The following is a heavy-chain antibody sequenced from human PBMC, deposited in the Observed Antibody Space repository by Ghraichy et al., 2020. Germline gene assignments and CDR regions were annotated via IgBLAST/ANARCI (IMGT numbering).Heavy chain of an antibody. D-gene: IGHD3-22*01. CDR1: GFTYSGSW. Sequence: GESLNISCAASGFTYSGSWMHWVRQTPREGLVWVSRINRDGSITTYADSVKGRFTISRDNAKNTLYLQMNSLRAEDTAVYYCVRDLGDSKSPGDDFDYWGQGTLVTVSS. J-gene: IGHJ4*02. CDR2: INRDGSIT. CDR3: VRDLGDSKSPGDDFDY. V-gene: IGHV3-74*03.